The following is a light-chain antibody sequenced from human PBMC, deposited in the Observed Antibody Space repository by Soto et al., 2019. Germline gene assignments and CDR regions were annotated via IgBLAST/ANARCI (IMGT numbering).Light chain of an antibody. CDR3: RSYVGSSTTWV. V-gene: IGLV2-23*01. CDR2: EGN. Sequence: QSALTQPASVSGSPGQSITISCTGTSSDVGSYKLVSWYQQHPGKVPKLMIYEGNKRPSGVPNRFSGSKSGNTASLTISGVQADDEADYYCRSYVGSSTTWVFDGRTMRTV. CDR1: SSDVGSYKL. J-gene: IGLJ3*02.